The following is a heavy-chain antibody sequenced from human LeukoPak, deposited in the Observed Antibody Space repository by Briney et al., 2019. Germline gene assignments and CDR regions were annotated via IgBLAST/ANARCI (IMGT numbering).Heavy chain of an antibody. Sequence: GGSLRLSCAASGFTFSSYGMSWVRQAPGKGLEWVSAISGSGGSTYYADSVKGRFTISRDNSKNTLYLQMNSLRAEDTAVYYCAKSPPRVVVPAAMGGDYWGQGTLVTVSS. V-gene: IGHV3-23*01. CDR3: AKSPPRVVVPAAMGGDY. CDR2: ISGSGGST. J-gene: IGHJ4*02. D-gene: IGHD2-2*01. CDR1: GFTFSSYG.